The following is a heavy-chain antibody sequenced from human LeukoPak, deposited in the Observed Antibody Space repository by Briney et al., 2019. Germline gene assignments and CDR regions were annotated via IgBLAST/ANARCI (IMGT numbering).Heavy chain of an antibody. V-gene: IGHV3-30*03. Sequence: HAGGSLRLSCAASGFTFSSYAMSWVRQAPGKGLEWVAVISYDGSNKYYADSVKGRFTISRDNSKNTLYLQMNSLRSEDTAVYYCAAELYSGTYGRCCSFAFWGQGTPVTVSS. J-gene: IGHJ4*02. D-gene: IGHD1-26*01. CDR3: AAELYSGTYGRCCSFAF. CDR2: ISYDGSNK. CDR1: GFTFSSYA.